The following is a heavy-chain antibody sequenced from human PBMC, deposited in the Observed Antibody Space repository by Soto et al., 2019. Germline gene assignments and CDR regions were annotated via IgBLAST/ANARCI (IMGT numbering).Heavy chain of an antibody. V-gene: IGHV1-8*01. Sequence: QVQLVQSGAEVKKPGASVKVSCKASGYTFTSYDINWVRQATGQGLEWMGWMNPNSGNTGYAQKFQGRVTMTRNTSLTTAYMELSTLRPEDTAVYYCATEKTTRGMDVWGQGTTVTVSS. CDR2: MNPNSGNT. J-gene: IGHJ6*02. CDR3: ATEKTTRGMDV. CDR1: GYTFTSYD. D-gene: IGHD1-1*01.